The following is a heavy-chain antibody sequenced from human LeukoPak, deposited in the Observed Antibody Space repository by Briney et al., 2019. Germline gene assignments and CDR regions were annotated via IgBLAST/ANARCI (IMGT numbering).Heavy chain of an antibody. CDR3: ARVATMVRGVPYYFDY. D-gene: IGHD3-10*01. CDR2: INWNGGST. V-gene: IGHV3-20*04. CDR1: GLTFDDYG. J-gene: IGHJ4*02. Sequence: GGSLRLSCAASGLTFDDYGMSWVRQAPGKGLEWVSGINWNGGSTGYADSVKGRFTISRDNAKNSLYLQMNSLRAEDTALYYCARVATMVRGVPYYFDYWGQGTLVTVSS.